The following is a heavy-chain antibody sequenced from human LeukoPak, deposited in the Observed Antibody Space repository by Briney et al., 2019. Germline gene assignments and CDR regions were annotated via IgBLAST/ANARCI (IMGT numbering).Heavy chain of an antibody. V-gene: IGHV1-2*02. J-gene: IGHJ4*02. CDR3: ARPVSGDGTAAAQFEH. CDR2: INPNSGGT. Sequence: ASVKVSCKASGYTFTGDYMHWVRQAPGHGLEWMGWINPNSGGTNYARKFQGRVTMTRDTSINTAYMELSRLGSDDTAVYYCARPVSGDGTAAAQFEHWGQGTLLTVSS. D-gene: IGHD6-13*01. CDR1: GYTFTGDY.